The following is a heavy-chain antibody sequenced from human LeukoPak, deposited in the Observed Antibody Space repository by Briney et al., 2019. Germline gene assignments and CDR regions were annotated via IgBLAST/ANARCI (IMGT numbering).Heavy chain of an antibody. CDR1: GPTFSSYG. J-gene: IGHJ4*02. CDR2: IWYDGSNK. Sequence: PGGSLRLSCAASGPTFSSYGTHWVRQAPDKGLEWVAVIWYDGSNKYYADSVKGRFNIYRDNYQNTLYLQMNSVRAEATAVYYCARRRGYYGSGSYPDYWGQGTLVTVSS. V-gene: IGHV3-33*01. CDR3: ARRRGYYGSGSYPDY. D-gene: IGHD3-10*01.